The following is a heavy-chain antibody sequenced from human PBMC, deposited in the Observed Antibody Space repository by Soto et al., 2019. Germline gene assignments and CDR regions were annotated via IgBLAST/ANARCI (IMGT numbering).Heavy chain of an antibody. CDR1: GGTFSSYA. CDR2: IIPIFGTA. J-gene: IGHJ6*02. V-gene: IGHV1-69*06. CDR3: ASDYVDTARRDYYYYYGMDV. D-gene: IGHD5-18*01. Sequence: GASVNVSCKSSGGTFSSYAMSWGRQAPGQGLECMGGIIPIFGTANYAQKFQGRVTITADKSTSTAYMELSSLRSEDTAVYYCASDYVDTARRDYYYYYGMDVWGQGTTVTVSS.